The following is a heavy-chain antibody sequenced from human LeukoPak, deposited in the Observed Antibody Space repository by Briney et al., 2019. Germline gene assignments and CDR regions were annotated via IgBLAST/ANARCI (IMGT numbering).Heavy chain of an antibody. D-gene: IGHD5-24*01. V-gene: IGHV1-69*13. CDR3: ARRDGYNVGFDY. Sequence: SVNVSCKASVGTFSSYAISWVGQAPGKGLEWMGGIIPIFGTANYAQKFQGRVTITADESTSTAYMELSSLRSEDTAVYYCARRDGYNVGFDYWGQGTLVTVSS. CDR1: VGTFSSYA. CDR2: IIPIFGTA. J-gene: IGHJ4*02.